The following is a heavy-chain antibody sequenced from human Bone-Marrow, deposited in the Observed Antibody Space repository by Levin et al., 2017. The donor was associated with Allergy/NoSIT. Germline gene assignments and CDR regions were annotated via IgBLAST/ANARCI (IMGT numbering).Heavy chain of an antibody. CDR1: GVTVSNNY. V-gene: IGHV3-53*01. D-gene: IGHD3-10*01. CDR2: IYSGGST. Sequence: AGGSLRLSCAASGVTVSNNYMSWVRQAPGKGLEWVSVIYSGGSTYYAESVKGRFTISRDNSKNTLYLQMHSLRAEDTAIYSCARDPPGGGYWGQGTLVTVSS. J-gene: IGHJ4*02. CDR3: ARDPPGGGY.